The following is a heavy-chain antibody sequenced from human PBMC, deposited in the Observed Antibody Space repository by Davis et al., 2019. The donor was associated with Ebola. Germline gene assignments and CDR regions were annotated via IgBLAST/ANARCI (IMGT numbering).Heavy chain of an antibody. CDR3: SRDLKHRPPSYYDGMDV. J-gene: IGHJ6*02. CDR1: AFTLGDYA. V-gene: IGHV3-49*04. Sequence: GESLKISCRVSAFTLGDYALNWVRQAPGKGLEWVGFIRSKAYGGKPAYAASVQGRFTISRDDSKSIAYLQMDSLKIEDTAVYYCSRDLKHRPPSYYDGMDVWGQGTSVTVSS. D-gene: IGHD6-6*01. CDR2: IRSKAYGGKP.